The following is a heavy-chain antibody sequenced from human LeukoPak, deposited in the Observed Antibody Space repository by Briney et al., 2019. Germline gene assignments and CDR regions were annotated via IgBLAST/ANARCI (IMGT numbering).Heavy chain of an antibody. CDR2: IYYSGST. D-gene: IGHD6-19*01. CDR3: ARSTGYSSGCHDY. Sequence: SETLSLTCTASGGSISSSSYYWGWIRQPPGKGLEWIGSIYYSGSTYYNPSLKSRVTISVDTSKNQFSLKLSSVTAADTAVYYCARSTGYSSGCHDYWGQGTLVTVSS. CDR1: GGSISSSSYY. J-gene: IGHJ4*02. V-gene: IGHV4-39*07.